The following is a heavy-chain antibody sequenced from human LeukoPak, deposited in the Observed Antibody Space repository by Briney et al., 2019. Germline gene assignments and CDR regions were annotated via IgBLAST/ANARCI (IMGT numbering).Heavy chain of an antibody. J-gene: IGHJ4*02. D-gene: IGHD6-19*01. CDR2: ISAYNGNT. Sequence: ASVKVSCKASGYTFTSYGISWVRHAPGQGNEWMGWISAYNGNTNYAQTLQGRVTMTTDTSTSTAYMELRSLRSDDTAVYYCARSIAVAGYYFDYWGQGTLVTVSS. CDR3: ARSIAVAGYYFDY. V-gene: IGHV1-18*04. CDR1: GYTFTSYG.